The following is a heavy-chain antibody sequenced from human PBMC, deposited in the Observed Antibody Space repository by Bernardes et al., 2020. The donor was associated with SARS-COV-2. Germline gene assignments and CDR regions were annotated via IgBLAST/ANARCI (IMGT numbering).Heavy chain of an antibody. CDR1: GFSFSIYW. CDR2: INSDGSST. CDR3: ARARYYDSTGYYFDY. Sequence: GGSLRVWCAASGFSFSIYWMHWVQKAPGKGLVWVSRINSDGSSTSYADSVKGRFTISRDNAKNTLYLKMNSLRAEDTAVYYCARARYYDSTGYYFDYWGQGTLVTVSS. V-gene: IGHV3-74*01. D-gene: IGHD3-22*01. J-gene: IGHJ4*02.